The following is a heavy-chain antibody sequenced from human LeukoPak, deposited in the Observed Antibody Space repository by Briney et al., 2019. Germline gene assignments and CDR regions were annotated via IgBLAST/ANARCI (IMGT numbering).Heavy chain of an antibody. Sequence: GASVKVSCKASGYTFTSYGISWVRQAPGQGLEWMGWISAYNGNTNYAQKLQGRVTMTTDTSTSTAYMELRSLRSDDTAVYYCAREGSVAAAGTDAFDIWGQGTMVTVSS. V-gene: IGHV1-18*01. CDR3: AREGSVAAAGTDAFDI. CDR2: ISAYNGNT. J-gene: IGHJ3*02. D-gene: IGHD6-13*01. CDR1: GYTFTSYG.